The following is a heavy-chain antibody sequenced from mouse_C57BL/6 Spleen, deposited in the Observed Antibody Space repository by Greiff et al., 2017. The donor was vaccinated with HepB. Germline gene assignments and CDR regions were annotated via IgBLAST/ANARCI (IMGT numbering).Heavy chain of an antibody. J-gene: IGHJ3*01. Sequence: VQLQQPGAELVMPGASVKLSCKASGYTFTSYWMHWVKQRPGQGLEWIGEIDPSDSYTNYNQKFKGKSTLTVDKSSSTAYMQLSSLTSEDSAVYYCARSHITTVVEGFAYWGQGTLVTVSA. CDR2: IDPSDSYT. D-gene: IGHD1-1*01. CDR3: ARSHITTVVEGFAY. CDR1: GYTFTSYW. V-gene: IGHV1-69*01.